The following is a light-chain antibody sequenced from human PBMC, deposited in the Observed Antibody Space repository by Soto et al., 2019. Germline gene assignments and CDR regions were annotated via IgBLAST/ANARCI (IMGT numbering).Light chain of an antibody. CDR2: DAS. CDR1: QSVDSY. Sequence: EIVLTQSPPTLSLSPGERATLSCRASQSVDSYLAWYQQKPGQAPRLLIFDASNRATGIPARFSGSGSGTDFTLTSSSLAPEDFAGYYCQQHSNRLTFGGGTKVEIK. CDR3: QQHSNRLT. J-gene: IGKJ4*01. V-gene: IGKV3-11*01.